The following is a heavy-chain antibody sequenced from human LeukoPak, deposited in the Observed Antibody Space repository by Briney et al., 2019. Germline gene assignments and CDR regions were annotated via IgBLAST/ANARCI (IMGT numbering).Heavy chain of an antibody. D-gene: IGHD2-2*01. J-gene: IGHJ5*02. Sequence: GGSLRLSCAASGFTFSSYSMNWVRQAPGEGLEWVSSISSSSSYIYYADSVKGRFAISRDNAKNSLYLQMNSLRAEDTAVYYCARDSAVVVVPANEAWFDPWGQGTLVTVSS. CDR3: ARDSAVVVVPANEAWFDP. CDR1: GFTFSSYS. CDR2: ISSSSSYI. V-gene: IGHV3-21*01.